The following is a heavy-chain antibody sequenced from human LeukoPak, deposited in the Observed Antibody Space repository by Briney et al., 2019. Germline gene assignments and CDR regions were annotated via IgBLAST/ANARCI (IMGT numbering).Heavy chain of an antibody. CDR1: GVSISSYF. Sequence: SETLSLTCTLPGVSISSYFWTCIRPPAGKGLEWIGRIYTSETTNSNPSLTSRGTMSVDTSKNQFSLKLSSVTAADTAVYYCAREDCSGGSCQDGFHYWGQGTLVTVSS. V-gene: IGHV4-4*07. CDR3: AREDCSGGSCQDGFHY. J-gene: IGHJ4*02. CDR2: IYTSETT. D-gene: IGHD2-15*01.